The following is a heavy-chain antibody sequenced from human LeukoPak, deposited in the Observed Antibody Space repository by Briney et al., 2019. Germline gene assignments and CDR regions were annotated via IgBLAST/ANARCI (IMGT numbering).Heavy chain of an antibody. CDR3: TTEGSYYDDAFDI. CDR2: INWNSGKI. J-gene: IGHJ3*02. CDR1: GFSFDDYA. Sequence: PGGSLRLSCAASGFSFDDYAMHWVRKAPGKGLEWVAGINWNSGKIFYADSVEGRFTVSRDNAKNSLYLQMNSLRTEDTALYYCTTEGSYYDDAFDIWGQGTMVTVSS. D-gene: IGHD1-26*01. V-gene: IGHV3-9*01.